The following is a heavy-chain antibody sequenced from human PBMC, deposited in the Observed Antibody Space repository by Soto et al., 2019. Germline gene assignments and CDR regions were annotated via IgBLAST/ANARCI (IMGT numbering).Heavy chain of an antibody. D-gene: IGHD2-2*01. CDR3: ARGGIVVVPARGTDY. J-gene: IGHJ4*02. CDR1: GFTFSSYA. V-gene: IGHV3-30-3*01. CDR2: ISYDGSNK. Sequence: GGSLRLSCAASGFTFSSYAMHWVRQAPGKGLEWVAVISYDGSNKYYADSVKGRFTISRDNSKNTLYLQMNSLRAEDTAVYYCARGGIVVVPARGTDYWGRGTLVTVSS.